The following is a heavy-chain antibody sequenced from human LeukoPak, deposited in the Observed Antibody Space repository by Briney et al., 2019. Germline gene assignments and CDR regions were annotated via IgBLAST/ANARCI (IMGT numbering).Heavy chain of an antibody. Sequence: GGSLRLSRVASGFTFSAYTMNWVRQAPGKGLEWVSFISSTSTYIYYADSLKGRFTISRDNAKNSLYLQMNSLRAEDTAVYYCARDDPRWGTSGDYWGQGTLVTVSS. D-gene: IGHD7-27*01. V-gene: IGHV3-21*01. J-gene: IGHJ4*02. CDR1: GFTFSAYT. CDR3: ARDDPRWGTSGDY. CDR2: ISSTSTYI.